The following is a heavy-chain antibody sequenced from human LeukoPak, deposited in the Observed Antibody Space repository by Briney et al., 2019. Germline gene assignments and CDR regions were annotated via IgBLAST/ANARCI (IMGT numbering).Heavy chain of an antibody. D-gene: IGHD1-1*01. Sequence: GRSLRLSCAASGFTFSSYGMHWVRQAPGKGLEWVAVIWYDGSNKYYADSVKGRFTISRDNSKNTPYLQMNSLRAEDTAVYYCAKYTYYCYGMDVWGQGTTVTVSS. V-gene: IGHV3-33*06. CDR3: AKYTYYCYGMDV. CDR1: GFTFSSYG. J-gene: IGHJ6*02. CDR2: IWYDGSNK.